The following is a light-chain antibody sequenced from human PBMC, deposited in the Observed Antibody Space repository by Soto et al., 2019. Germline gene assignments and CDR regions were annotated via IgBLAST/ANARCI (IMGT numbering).Light chain of an antibody. Sequence: EIVLTQSPGTLSLSPGERATLSCRASQSLSGNYLAWYQQKPGQAPRLLIFGVSSRATGIPDRFSGSGSGTDFTLTITSLQSEDFAVYYCQQRSNWPPLTFGGGTKVEIK. CDR2: GVS. CDR3: QQRSNWPPLT. V-gene: IGKV3D-20*02. J-gene: IGKJ4*01. CDR1: QSLSGNY.